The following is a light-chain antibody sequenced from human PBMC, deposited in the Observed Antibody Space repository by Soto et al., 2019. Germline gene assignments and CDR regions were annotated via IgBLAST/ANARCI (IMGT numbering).Light chain of an antibody. CDR1: SGDIGTYNL. Sequence: QSALTQPASVSGSPGQSITISCTGTSGDIGTYNLVSWYQQHPGRAPKLFIFEVNKRPSGVSNRFSGSKSGNSASLAISGLQADDEADYHCCSYAGRSTVICGGGTKVTVL. CDR3: CSYAGRSTVI. CDR2: EVN. V-gene: IGLV2-23*02. J-gene: IGLJ2*01.